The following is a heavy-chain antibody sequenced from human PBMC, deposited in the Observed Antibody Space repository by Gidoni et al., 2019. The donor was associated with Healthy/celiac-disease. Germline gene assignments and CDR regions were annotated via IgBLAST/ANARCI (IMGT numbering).Heavy chain of an antibody. Sequence: QVQLVESGGGVVQPGRSLRLSCAASGFTFSRYGMHWVRQAPGKGLEWVAVISYDGSNKYYADSVKSRFTISRDNSKNTLYLQMNSLRAEDTAVYYCAKTPLLPLGVYYFDYWGQGTLVTVSS. J-gene: IGHJ4*02. D-gene: IGHD2-15*01. CDR2: ISYDGSNK. CDR1: GFTFSRYG. V-gene: IGHV3-30*18. CDR3: AKTPLLPLGVYYFDY.